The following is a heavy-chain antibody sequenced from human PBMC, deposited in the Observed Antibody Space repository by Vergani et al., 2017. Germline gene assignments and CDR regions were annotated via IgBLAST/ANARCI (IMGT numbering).Heavy chain of an antibody. CDR1: GGTFSSYT. V-gene: IGHV1-69*02. CDR3: ATGNFWSGYSNYFDY. D-gene: IGHD3-3*01. J-gene: IGHJ4*02. CDR2: IIPILGIA. Sequence: QVQLVQSGAEVKKPGSSVKVSCKASGGTFSSYTISWVRQAPGQGLEWMGRIIPILGIANYAQKFQGRVTITADKSTSTAYMELSSLRSDDTAVYYCATGNFWSGYSNYFDYWGQGTLVTVSS.